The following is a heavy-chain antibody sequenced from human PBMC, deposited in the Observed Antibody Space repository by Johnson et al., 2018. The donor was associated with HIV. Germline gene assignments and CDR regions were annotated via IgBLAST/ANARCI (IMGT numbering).Heavy chain of an antibody. CDR3: AREPGSSSRLGAFDI. V-gene: IGHV3-74*01. Sequence: LVESGGGLVQPGGSLRLSCAASRFTFSSYWMHWVRQVPGKGLVWVSGINSDGSDTRYADSVKGRFTISRDNAKTTLYLQMNSLRAEDTAVYYCAREPGSSSRLGAFDIWGQGTMVTVSS. CDR1: RFTFSSYW. D-gene: IGHD6-13*01. CDR2: INSDGSDT. J-gene: IGHJ3*02.